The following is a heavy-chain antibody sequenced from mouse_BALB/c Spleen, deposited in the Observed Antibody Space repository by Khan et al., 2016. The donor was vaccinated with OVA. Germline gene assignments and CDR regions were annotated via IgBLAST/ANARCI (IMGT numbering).Heavy chain of an antibody. CDR2: IWGGGGT. Sequence: VQLQESGPGLVAPSQSLSITCTVSGFSLSRYNIHWVRQPPGKGLEWLGMIWGGGGTDYNSTLKSRLSISKDNSKSQVFLKMNSLQTDDTAMYYCVRAYYRYDGYYAMDYWGQEPQSPSPQ. J-gene: IGHJ4*01. CDR3: VRAYYRYDGYYAMDY. V-gene: IGHV2-6-4*01. D-gene: IGHD2-14*01. CDR1: GFSLSRYN.